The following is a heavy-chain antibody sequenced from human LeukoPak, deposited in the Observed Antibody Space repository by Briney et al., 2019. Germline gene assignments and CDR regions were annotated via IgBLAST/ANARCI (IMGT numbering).Heavy chain of an antibody. CDR3: ATHRAPTKSTRKEAFDI. CDR2: IYPGDSET. CDR1: GYNFGDFW. J-gene: IGHJ3*02. V-gene: IGHV5-51*01. Sequence: GESLKISCKGSGYNFGDFWIGWVRQTPAKGLEWMGIIYPGDSETRYGPSFHGQVTISVDKSISTAYLQWTSLKASDTAIYYCATHRAPTKSTRKEAFDIWGQGTMVTVSS. D-gene: IGHD2/OR15-2a*01.